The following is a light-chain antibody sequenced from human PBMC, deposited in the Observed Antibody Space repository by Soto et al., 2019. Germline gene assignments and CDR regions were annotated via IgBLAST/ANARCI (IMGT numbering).Light chain of an antibody. CDR2: GAS. CDR3: QQYNNWPPFT. Sequence: EIVMTQSPATLSVSPGERATLSCRASQSVSSNLAWYQQKPGQAPRLLIYGASTRATGIPVRFSGSGSGTEFTLTISSLQSEDFAVYYCQQYNNWPPFTFGPGTKVDL. CDR1: QSVSSN. V-gene: IGKV3-15*01. J-gene: IGKJ3*01.